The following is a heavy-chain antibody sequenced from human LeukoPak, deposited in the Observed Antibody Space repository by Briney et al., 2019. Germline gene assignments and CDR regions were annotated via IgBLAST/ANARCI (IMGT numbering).Heavy chain of an antibody. J-gene: IGHJ4*02. CDR3: AKDFHPYYGD. CDR1: GFTFSSYA. CDR2: ISGSGGST. Sequence: GSLRLSCAASGFTFSSYAMSWVRQAPGKGLEWVSAISGSGGSTYYADSVKGRFTMSRGNSKNTLYLEMNSLRAEDTAVYYCAKDFHPYYGDWGQGTLVTASS. D-gene: IGHD4-17*01. V-gene: IGHV3-23*01.